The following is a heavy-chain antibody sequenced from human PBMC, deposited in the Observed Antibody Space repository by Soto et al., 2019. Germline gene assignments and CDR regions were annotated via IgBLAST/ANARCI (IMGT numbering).Heavy chain of an antibody. J-gene: IGHJ4*02. V-gene: IGHV3-66*01. D-gene: IGHD1-7*01. CDR1: GFTVSTSR. CDR3: ARERRGDGNAEL. Sequence: DVQVVESGGGLVLPGGSLRLSCAASGFTVSTSRMSWFRQAPGKGLEWVSVIYSGGNTYYADSVKGRFTISRDNSQNTLYIQMNRLCAEDAAVYYCARERRGDGNAELWGQGTLVTVSS. CDR2: IYSGGNT.